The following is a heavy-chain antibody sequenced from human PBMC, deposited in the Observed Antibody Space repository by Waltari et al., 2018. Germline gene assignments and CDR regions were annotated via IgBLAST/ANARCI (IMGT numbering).Heavy chain of an antibody. CDR3: ARIRDYDILTGYYALMDV. V-gene: IGHV2-26*01. D-gene: IGHD3-9*01. CDR1: GFSLSNARMG. J-gene: IGHJ6*02. Sequence: QVTLKESGPVLVKPTETLTLTCTVSGFSLSNARMGVRWIRQPPGKALEWLAHIFSTDEKSYSTSLKRRLTISKDTPKIQVVLTMNNMDPVDTATYYCARIRDYDILTGYYALMDVWGQGTTVTVSS. CDR2: IFSTDEK.